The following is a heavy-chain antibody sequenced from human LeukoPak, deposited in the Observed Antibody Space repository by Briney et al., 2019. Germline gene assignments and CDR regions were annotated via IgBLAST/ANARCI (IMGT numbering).Heavy chain of an antibody. Sequence: SETLSLTCTVSGGSISSYYWSWIRQPPGKGLEWIGYIYYSGSTNYNPSLKSRVTISVDTSKNQFSLKLSSVTAADTAVYYCAIQQRIVGATNWFDPWGQGTLVTVSS. CDR1: GGSISSYY. V-gene: IGHV4-59*08. J-gene: IGHJ5*02. CDR2: IYYSGST. D-gene: IGHD1-26*01. CDR3: AIQQRIVGATNWFDP.